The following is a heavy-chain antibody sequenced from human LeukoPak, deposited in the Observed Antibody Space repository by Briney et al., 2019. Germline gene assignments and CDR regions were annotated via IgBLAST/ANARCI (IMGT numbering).Heavy chain of an antibody. Sequence: GGSLRLSCLASGFTFSNSAHNWVRQAPGKGLEWLSTISNGGGSTAYADSVRGRFTISRDNFQNTLYLQMSSLRAEDTAVYYCVKSAGKDGYRDLFDLWGQGTLVTVSS. V-gene: IGHV3-23*01. J-gene: IGHJ3*01. CDR3: VKSAGKDGYRDLFDL. D-gene: IGHD5-24*01. CDR2: ISNGGGST. CDR1: GFTFSNSA.